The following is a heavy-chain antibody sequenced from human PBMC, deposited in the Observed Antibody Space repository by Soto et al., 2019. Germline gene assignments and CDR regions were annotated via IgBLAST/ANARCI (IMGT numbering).Heavy chain of an antibody. CDR3: AKDGTGGGYVFMDFDY. CDR2: ISGSGGTT. J-gene: IGHJ4*02. Sequence: GGSLRLSCAASGFTFRSYAMSWVRQAPGKGLEWVSAISGSGGTTYYADSVKGRFTISRDNFKSTLFLQMNSLRAEDTALYYCAKDGTGGGYVFMDFDYWGRGTLVTVSS. V-gene: IGHV3-23*01. D-gene: IGHD3-16*01. CDR1: GFTFRSYA.